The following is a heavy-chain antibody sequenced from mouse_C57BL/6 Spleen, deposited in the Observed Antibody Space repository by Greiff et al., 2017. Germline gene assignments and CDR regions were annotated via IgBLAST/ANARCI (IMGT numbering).Heavy chain of an antibody. Sequence: VKLQESGPELVKPGASVKISCKASGYSFTSYYIHWVKQRPGQGLEWIGWIYPGSGNTKYNEKFKGKATLTADTSSSTAYMQLSSLTSEDSAVYYCASGYDYEWYFDVWGTGTTVTVSS. V-gene: IGHV1-66*01. D-gene: IGHD2-4*01. J-gene: IGHJ1*03. CDR2: IYPGSGNT. CDR1: GYSFTSYY. CDR3: ASGYDYEWYFDV.